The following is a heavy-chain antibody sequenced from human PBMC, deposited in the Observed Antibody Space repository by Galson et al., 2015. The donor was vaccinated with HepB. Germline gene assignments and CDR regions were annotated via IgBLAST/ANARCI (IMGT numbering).Heavy chain of an antibody. CDR1: GGSFSGYY. CDR2: INHSGST. D-gene: IGHD2-2*02. Sequence: TLSLTCAVYGGSFSGYYWSWIRQPPGKGLEWIGEINHSGSTNYNPSLKSRVTISVDTSKNQFSLKLSSVTAADTAVYYCARRRGYCSSTSCYTGAYYYYYYGMDVWGQGTTVTVSS. V-gene: IGHV4-34*01. CDR3: ARRRGYCSSTSCYTGAYYYYYYGMDV. J-gene: IGHJ6*02.